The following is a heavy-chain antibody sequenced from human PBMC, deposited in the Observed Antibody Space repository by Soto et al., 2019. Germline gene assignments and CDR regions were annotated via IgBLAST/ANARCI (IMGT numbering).Heavy chain of an antibody. CDR3: AKDALRYFDWLPSYFDY. CDR1: GFTFSSYA. Sequence: GGSLRLSCAASGFTFSSYAMSWVRQAPGKGLEWVSAISGSGGGTYYADSVKGRFTISRDNSKNTLYLQMNSLRAEDTAVYYCAKDALRYFDWLPSYFDYWGQGTLVTVSS. J-gene: IGHJ4*02. D-gene: IGHD3-9*01. V-gene: IGHV3-23*01. CDR2: ISGSGGGT.